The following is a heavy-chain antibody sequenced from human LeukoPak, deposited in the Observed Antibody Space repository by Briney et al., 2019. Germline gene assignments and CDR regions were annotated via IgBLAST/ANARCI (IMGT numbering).Heavy chain of an antibody. D-gene: IGHD1-26*01. CDR1: GFTFSTYA. V-gene: IGHV3-23*01. CDR3: AKVLSGTFGTKVDY. Sequence: GGSLRLSYAASGFTFSTYAMTWVRQAPGKGLEWVSAISANGGDTYYADSVKGRFTFSRDNSKNTLYLQMNSLRAEDTAVYYCAKVLSGTFGTKVDYWGQGTLVTVSS. J-gene: IGHJ4*02. CDR2: ISANGGDT.